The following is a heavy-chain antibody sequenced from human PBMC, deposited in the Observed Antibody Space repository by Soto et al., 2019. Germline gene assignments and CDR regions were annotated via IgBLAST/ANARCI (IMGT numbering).Heavy chain of an antibody. V-gene: IGHV1-3*01. CDR2: INAGNGNT. CDR3: AREFLFEPNAFDI. J-gene: IGHJ3*02. Sequence: QVQLVQSGAEVKKPGDSVKVTCKASGYTFTSYAMHWVRQAPGQRLEWMGWINAGNGNTKYSQKFQGRVTITRDTYARTAYMELSSLRSEDTAVHDCAREFLFEPNAFDIWSKVTMVTVS. CDR1: GYTFTSYA.